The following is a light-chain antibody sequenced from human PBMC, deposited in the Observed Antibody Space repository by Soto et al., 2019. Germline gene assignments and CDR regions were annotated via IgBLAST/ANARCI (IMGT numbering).Light chain of an antibody. V-gene: IGLV1-51*01. CDR1: SSNIGNNF. CDR3: GTWDSSLSAV. J-gene: IGLJ1*01. CDR2: DDN. Sequence: SVLTQPPSVSAAPGQKVTISCSGISSNIGNNFVSWYQQLPGAAPKLLIFDDNKRPSGIPDRFSGSKSGTSATLGITGLQTGDEADYYCGTWDSSLSAVFGTGTKVTVL.